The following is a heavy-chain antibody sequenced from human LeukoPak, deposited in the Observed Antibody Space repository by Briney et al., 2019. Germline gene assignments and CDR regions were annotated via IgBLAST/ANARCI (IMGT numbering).Heavy chain of an antibody. CDR2: IFNSGTST. V-gene: IGHV3-23*01. J-gene: IGHJ4*02. CDR1: GFTFSTYA. CDR3: AKDMYGDFGGVDY. Sequence: GGSLRLSCAASGFTFSTYAMTWVRQAPGKGLEWVSVIFNSGTSTYYADSVKGRFPISRDNSKNTLHLQMSSLRAEDTAVYYCAKDMYGDFGGVDYWGQGTLVTVSS. D-gene: IGHD4-17*01.